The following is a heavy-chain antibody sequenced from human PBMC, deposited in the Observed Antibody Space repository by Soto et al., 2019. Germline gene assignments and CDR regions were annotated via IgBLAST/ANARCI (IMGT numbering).Heavy chain of an antibody. D-gene: IGHD2-2*01. V-gene: IGHV4-59*12. CDR2: IYYTGGSP. J-gene: IGHJ4*02. CDR3: STDRIVPDGPQFDY. Sequence: SETLSLTCTVSGGSIRTYYWSWIRQPPGKGLEWIGYIYYTGGSPNYNPSLKSRVAISVDRSKNQFSLKLTSVTAADTAMYYCSTDRIVPDGPQFDYWGQGTLVTVSS. CDR1: GGSIRTYY.